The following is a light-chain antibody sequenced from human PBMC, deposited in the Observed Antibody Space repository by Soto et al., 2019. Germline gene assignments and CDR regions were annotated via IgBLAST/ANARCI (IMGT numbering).Light chain of an antibody. J-gene: IGKJ3*01. Sequence: IEIDQSPSSLSGSVVHSVMIAVQTSQDITNYLNWDQQKPGKAPNLLIYDATNLETGVPSRFSGRRSGPHFTFTISCMQPEDIAQYYCKQYPTLRVTFGPGTQVD. CDR1: QDITNY. CDR2: DAT. V-gene: IGKV1-33*01. CDR3: KQYPTLRVT.